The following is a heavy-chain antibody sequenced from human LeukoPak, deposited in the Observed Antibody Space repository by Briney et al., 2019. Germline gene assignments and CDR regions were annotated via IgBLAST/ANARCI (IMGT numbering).Heavy chain of an antibody. Sequence: KPSEALSLTCTVSGGSISSYYWSWIRQPPGKGLEWIGYIYYSGSTNYNPSLKSRVTISVDTSKNQFSLKLSSVTAADTAVYYCARRFDWFDPWGQGTLVTVSS. CDR2: IYYSGST. J-gene: IGHJ5*02. V-gene: IGHV4-59*01. D-gene: IGHD3-10*01. CDR3: ARRFDWFDP. CDR1: GGSISSYY.